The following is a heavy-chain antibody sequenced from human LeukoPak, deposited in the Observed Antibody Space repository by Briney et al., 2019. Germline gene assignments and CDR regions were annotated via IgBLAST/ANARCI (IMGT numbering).Heavy chain of an antibody. CDR2: IYTSGST. CDR1: GGSISSGSYY. J-gene: IGHJ4*02. CDR3: ARGTVGRTYCGGDCYSPIDY. V-gene: IGHV4-61*02. Sequence: SETLSLTCTVSGGSISSGSYYWSWIRQPAGKGLEWIGRIYTSGSTNYNPSLKSRVAISVDTSKNQFSLKLSSVTAADTAVYYCARGTVGRTYCGGDCYSPIDYWGQGTLVTVSS. D-gene: IGHD2-21*01.